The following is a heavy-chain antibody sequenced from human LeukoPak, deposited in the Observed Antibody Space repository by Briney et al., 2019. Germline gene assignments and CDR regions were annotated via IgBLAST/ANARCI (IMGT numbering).Heavy chain of an antibody. CDR2: ISSSSSYI. J-gene: IGHJ4*02. Sequence: GGSLRLSCAASGLTFSSSSIRCVSQAPGKGLEWVSSISSSSSYIYYAGSVKGRFSISRDNAKHSLYLQMNSLRAEDTAVYYCARDIGWGQGTLVTVSS. CDR3: ARDIG. V-gene: IGHV3-21*01. CDR1: GLTFSSSS. D-gene: IGHD3-16*02.